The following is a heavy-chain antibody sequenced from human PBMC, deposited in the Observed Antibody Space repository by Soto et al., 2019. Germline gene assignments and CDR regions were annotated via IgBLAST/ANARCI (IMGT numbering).Heavy chain of an antibody. J-gene: IGHJ4*02. CDR1: GFTFSSYC. CDR3: AKDGGSGWSHY. Sequence: GGSLRLSCAASGFTFSSYCMHWVRQAPGKGLEWVAVISYDGSNKYYADSVKGRFTISRDNSKNTLYLQMNSLRAEDTAVYYCAKDGGSGWSHYWGQGTLVTVSS. V-gene: IGHV3-30*18. CDR2: ISYDGSNK. D-gene: IGHD6-19*01.